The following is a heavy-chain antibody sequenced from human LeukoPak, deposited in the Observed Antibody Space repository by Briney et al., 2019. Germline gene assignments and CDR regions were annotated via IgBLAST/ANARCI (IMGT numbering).Heavy chain of an antibody. CDR3: ARAGGYSYGQYFDY. D-gene: IGHD5-18*01. J-gene: IGHJ4*02. CDR1: GFTFSSYG. V-gene: IGHV3-30*03. CDR2: ISYDGSNK. Sequence: PGGSLRLSCAASGFTFSSYGMHWVRQAPGKGLEWVAVISYDGSNKYYADSVKGRFTISRDNSKNTLYLQMNSLRAEDTAVYYCARAGGYSYGQYFDYWGQGTLVTVSS.